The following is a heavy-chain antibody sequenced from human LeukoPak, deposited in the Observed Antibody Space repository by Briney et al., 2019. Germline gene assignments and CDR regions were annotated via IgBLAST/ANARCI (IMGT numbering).Heavy chain of an antibody. V-gene: IGHV4-4*07. Sequence: PSETLSLTCTVSGGPISSYYWSWIRQPAGKGLEWIGRIYTSGSSNYNPSLKSRVTISVDTSKNQFSLKLSSVTAADTAVYYCARDLPDNYDFWSGYPRGAFDIWGQGTMVTVSS. D-gene: IGHD3-3*01. CDR2: IYTSGSS. J-gene: IGHJ3*02. CDR3: ARDLPDNYDFWSGYPRGAFDI. CDR1: GGPISSYY.